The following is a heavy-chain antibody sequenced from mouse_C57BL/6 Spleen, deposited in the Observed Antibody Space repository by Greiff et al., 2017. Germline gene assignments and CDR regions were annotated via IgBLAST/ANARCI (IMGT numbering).Heavy chain of an antibody. V-gene: IGHV1-26*01. CDR3: ARSRDNYAMDY. CDR1: GYTFTDYY. J-gene: IGHJ4*01. D-gene: IGHD3-3*01. Sequence: VQLQQSGPELVKPGASVKISCKASGYTFTDYYMNWVKQSHGKSLEWIGDINPNNGGTSYNQKFKGKATLTVDKSSSTAYMELRSLTSEDSAVYYCARSRDNYAMDYRGQGTSVTVSS. CDR2: INPNNGGT.